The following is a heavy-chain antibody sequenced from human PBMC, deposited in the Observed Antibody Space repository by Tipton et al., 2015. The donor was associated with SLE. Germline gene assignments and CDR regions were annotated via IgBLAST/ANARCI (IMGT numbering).Heavy chain of an antibody. Sequence: SLRLSCAASGFTVSSNYMNWVRQAPGKGLEWVSVIYSGGSTYYADSVKGRFTISRDNSKNTLYLQMNSLRAEDTAVYYCAKDRGYFDQGDAFDIWGQGTMVTVSS. J-gene: IGHJ3*02. CDR3: AKDRGYFDQGDAFDI. D-gene: IGHD3-9*01. CDR1: GFTVSSNY. CDR2: IYSGGST. V-gene: IGHV3-53*01.